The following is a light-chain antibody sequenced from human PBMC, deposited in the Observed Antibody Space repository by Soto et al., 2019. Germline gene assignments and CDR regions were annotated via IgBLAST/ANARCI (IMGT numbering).Light chain of an antibody. CDR3: QQYNNWPPLT. CDR1: QSVSRN. Sequence: ELGITQSPGTLSVSPGERATLPCRASQSVSRNLAWYQQKPGQAPRLLIYGASTRATGIPARFSGSGSGTEFTLTISSLQSEDFVVYYCQQYNNWPPLTFGGGTKVDIK. CDR2: GAS. V-gene: IGKV3-15*01. J-gene: IGKJ4*01.